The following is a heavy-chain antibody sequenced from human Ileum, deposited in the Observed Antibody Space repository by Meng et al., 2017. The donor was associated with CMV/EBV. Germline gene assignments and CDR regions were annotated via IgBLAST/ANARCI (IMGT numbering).Heavy chain of an antibody. CDR2: IHPSGST. J-gene: IGHJ4*02. CDR1: DASFSDFY. CDR3: ARGQDNHKGGVH. Sequence: QVRLQESGPGLVKPSDTLSLTCDVYDASFSDFYWSWTRHLPGKGLEWIGEIHPSGSTHHNPSLESRVSISVHMSNNQFSLKVSSVTAADTAVYYCARGQDNHKGGVHWGQGTLVTVSS. V-gene: IGHV4-34*01. D-gene: IGHD1-14*01.